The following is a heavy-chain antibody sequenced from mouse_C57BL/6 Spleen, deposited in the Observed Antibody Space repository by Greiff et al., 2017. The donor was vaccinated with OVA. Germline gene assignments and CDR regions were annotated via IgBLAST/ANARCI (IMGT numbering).Heavy chain of an antibody. CDR2: IYPGDGDT. Sequence: VQLVESGAELVQPGASVKISCTASGYAFSSYWMNWVKQRPGKGLEWIGQIYPGDGDTNSNGKFKGKATLTAAKSSITAYMQLSSLTAEDSAVYFCARGPVFDYGGQGTTLTVSS. V-gene: IGHV1-80*01. CDR3: ARGPVFDY. J-gene: IGHJ2*01. CDR1: GYAFSSYW.